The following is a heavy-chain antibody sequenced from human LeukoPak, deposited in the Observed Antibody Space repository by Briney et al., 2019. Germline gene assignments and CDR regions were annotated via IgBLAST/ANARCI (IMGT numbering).Heavy chain of an antibody. CDR3: ATLPDIVVVPAAALG. CDR1: GHTLLDLS. V-gene: IGHV1-24*01. Sequence: ASVKVSCKVSGHTLLDLSIHWVRQAPGKGLKWMAGFHPESGRVISTQNFQGRVTMTEDTSTDTAYMELSSLRSEDTAVYYCATLPDIVVVPAAALGWGQGTLVTVSS. J-gene: IGHJ4*02. D-gene: IGHD2-2*01. CDR2: FHPESGRV.